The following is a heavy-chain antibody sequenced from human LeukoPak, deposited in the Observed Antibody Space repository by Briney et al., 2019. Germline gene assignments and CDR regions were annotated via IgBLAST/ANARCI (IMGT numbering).Heavy chain of an antibody. J-gene: IGHJ4*02. V-gene: IGHV3-48*03. Sequence: GGSLRLSCASSVFTFSSYEMNWVRQAPGKGLVWVSYISSSGSTIYYADSVKGRFTISRDNAKDSLYLQMNSLRAEDTAVYYCARDRYDYVWGSYRFDYWGQGTLVTVSS. D-gene: IGHD3-16*02. CDR1: VFTFSSYE. CDR3: ARDRYDYVWGSYRFDY. CDR2: ISSSGSTI.